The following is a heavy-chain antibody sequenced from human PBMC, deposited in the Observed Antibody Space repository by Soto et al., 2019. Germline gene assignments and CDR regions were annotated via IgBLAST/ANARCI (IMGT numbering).Heavy chain of an antibody. Sequence: QVQLVQSGAEVKKPGASVKVSCKASGYTFSNFGISWVRQAPGQGLEWLGWISTDNGNTKYAQKFQGRVTMTADTAATTAYMELRSLRSDDTDVYYCTRDAKYYDILTGYFVNDYWGQGTLVTVSS. CDR1: GYTFSNFG. V-gene: IGHV1-18*01. J-gene: IGHJ4*02. D-gene: IGHD3-9*01. CDR3: TRDAKYYDILTGYFVNDY. CDR2: ISTDNGNT.